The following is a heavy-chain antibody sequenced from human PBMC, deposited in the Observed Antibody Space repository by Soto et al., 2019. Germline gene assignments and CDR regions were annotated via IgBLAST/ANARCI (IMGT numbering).Heavy chain of an antibody. Sequence: ASVKVSSKASGYPFTMYGISWVRKAPGQGLEWMGWISAYNGNTNYAQKLQGRITMTTDTSTRTAYMELRSMRADDTAMYYCESPGHAYGDKRDYYYGMDVWGQGTTVTVSS. V-gene: IGHV1-18*01. CDR3: ESPGHAYGDKRDYYYGMDV. CDR1: GYPFTMYG. J-gene: IGHJ6*02. D-gene: IGHD4-17*01. CDR2: ISAYNGNT.